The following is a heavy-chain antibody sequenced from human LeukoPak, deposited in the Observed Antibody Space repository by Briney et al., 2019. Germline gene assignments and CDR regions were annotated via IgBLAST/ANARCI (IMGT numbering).Heavy chain of an antibody. CDR2: IEPSGGST. J-gene: IGHJ1*01. CDR3: ARDHFGQGPQYFQH. D-gene: IGHD3/OR15-3a*01. Sequence: ASVKVSCKASGYTFTSYYMHWVRQALGQGLEWMGIIEPSGGSTGYAQKFQGRVTMTRDTSTSTVYMELSSLRSEDTAVYYCARDHFGQGPQYFQHWGQGTLVTVSS. V-gene: IGHV1-46*01. CDR1: GYTFTSYY.